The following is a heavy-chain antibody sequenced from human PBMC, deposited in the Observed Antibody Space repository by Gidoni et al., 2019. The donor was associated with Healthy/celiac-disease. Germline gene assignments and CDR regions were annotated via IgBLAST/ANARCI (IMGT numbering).Heavy chain of an antibody. J-gene: IGHJ3*02. D-gene: IGHD3-16*02. V-gene: IGHV3-15*01. CDR2: IKSKTDGGTT. CDR1: GFTFSNAW. CDR3: TTAPLDMITFGGVIADAFDI. Sequence: EVQLVESGGGLVKPGGSLRLSCAASGFTFSNAWMSWVRQAPGKGLEWVGRIKSKTDGGTTDYAAPVKGRFTISRDDSKNTLYLQMNSLKTEDTAVYYCTTAPLDMITFGGVIADAFDIWGQGTMVTVSS.